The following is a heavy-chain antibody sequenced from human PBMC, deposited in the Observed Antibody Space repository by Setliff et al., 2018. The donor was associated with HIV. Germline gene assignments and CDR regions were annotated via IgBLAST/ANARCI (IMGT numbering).Heavy chain of an antibody. CDR2: IYPGDSNA. CDR1: GYSFISYW. Sequence: PGESLKISCQGSGYSFISYWIGWVRQLPGKGLEWMGIIYPGDSNARYSPSFQGQVTISADKSISTAYLQWSSLKSSDTAMYYCARRDLNWFDPWGQGTLVTVSS. CDR3: ARRDLNWFDP. J-gene: IGHJ5*02. V-gene: IGHV5-51*01.